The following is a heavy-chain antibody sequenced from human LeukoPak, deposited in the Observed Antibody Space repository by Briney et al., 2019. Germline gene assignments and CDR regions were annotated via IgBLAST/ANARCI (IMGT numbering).Heavy chain of an antibody. Sequence: GASVKVSCKASGYTFTGYYIHWVRQAPGQGLEWMGWINPNRGDTNYAQKFQGRVTMTRDASISTAYMELSRLRSDDTAVYYCARHAYYYGSGSYTGPLDYWGQGTLVTVSS. CDR2: INPNRGDT. V-gene: IGHV1-2*02. CDR3: ARHAYYYGSGSYTGPLDY. J-gene: IGHJ4*02. D-gene: IGHD3-10*01. CDR1: GYTFTGYY.